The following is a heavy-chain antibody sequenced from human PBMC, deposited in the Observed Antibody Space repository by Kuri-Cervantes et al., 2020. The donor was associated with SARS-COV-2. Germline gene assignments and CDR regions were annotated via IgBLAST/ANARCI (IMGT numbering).Heavy chain of an antibody. CDR1: GFTFSNYW. V-gene: IGHV3-33*08. CDR3: ARGAANYYYMDV. D-gene: IGHD3-16*01. J-gene: IGHJ6*03. CDR2: IWYDGENE. Sequence: GESLKISCAASGFTFSNYWMAWIRQAPGKGLEWVAVIWYDGENEYYAGSVKGRFTISRDNSKNTVSLHMNSLRAEDTAMYYCARGAANYYYMDVWGKGTTVTVSS.